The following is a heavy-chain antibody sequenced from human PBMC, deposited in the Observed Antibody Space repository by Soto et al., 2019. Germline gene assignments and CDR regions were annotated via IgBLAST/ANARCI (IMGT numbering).Heavy chain of an antibody. CDR1: GYTFTSYA. CDR2: INGGNGNT. V-gene: IGHV1-3*01. D-gene: IGHD3-22*01. CDR3: ARPIYDSSGYYYVLDL. Sequence: SVKVSCKASGYTFTSYALHWVRQAPGQRLEWMGWINGGNGNTKYSQKFHGRVTITRDTSASTAYMELSSLRSEDTAVYYCARPIYDSSGYYYVLDLWGQGTLVTVSS. J-gene: IGHJ5*02.